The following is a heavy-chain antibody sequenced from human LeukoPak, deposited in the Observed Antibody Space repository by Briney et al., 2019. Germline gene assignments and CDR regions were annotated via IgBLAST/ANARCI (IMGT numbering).Heavy chain of an antibody. J-gene: IGHJ5*02. CDR1: GGSISSYY. CDR2: IYYSGST. CDR3: ARLGYYDSSGYAP. D-gene: IGHD3-22*01. Sequence: SDTLSLTCTVSGGSISSYYWSWIRQPPGKGLEWIGHIYYSGSTNYNPSLKSRVTISVDTSKNQFSLKLSSVTAADTAVYYCARLGYYDSSGYAPWGQGTLVTVSS. V-gene: IGHV4-59*08.